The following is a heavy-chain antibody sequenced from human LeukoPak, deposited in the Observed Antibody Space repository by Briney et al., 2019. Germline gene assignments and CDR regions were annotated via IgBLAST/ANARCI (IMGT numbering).Heavy chain of an antibody. J-gene: IGHJ4*02. D-gene: IGHD3-22*01. CDR1: GGSFGGYY. CDR2: INHSGST. Sequence: SETLSLTCAVYGGSFGGYYWTWIRQPPGKGPEWIGEINHSGSTNYNPSLKRRVFMSVDTAKNQFSLKLNSVSAADTAVYYCARGGYFDSSGYPNPLDYWGQGALVTVSS. CDR3: ARGGYFDSSGYPNPLDY. V-gene: IGHV4-34*01.